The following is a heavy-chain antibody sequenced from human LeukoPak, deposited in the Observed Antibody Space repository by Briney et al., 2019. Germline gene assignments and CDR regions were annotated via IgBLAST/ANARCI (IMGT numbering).Heavy chain of an antibody. D-gene: IGHD3-22*01. CDR1: GFTFSSYG. CDR3: AKEAYYYDSSSPPFDY. CDR2: TRYDGSNK. Sequence: GGSQRLSCAASGFTFSSYGMHWVRQAPGKGLEWVAFTRYDGSNKFYADSVKGRFTIHKDNSNNALYLQMNSLRAEDTAVYYCAKEAYYYDSSSPPFDYWGQGTLVTVSS. V-gene: IGHV3-30*02. J-gene: IGHJ4*02.